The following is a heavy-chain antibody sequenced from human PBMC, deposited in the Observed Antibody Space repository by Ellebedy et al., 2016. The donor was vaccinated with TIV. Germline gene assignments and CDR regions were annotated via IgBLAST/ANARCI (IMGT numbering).Heavy chain of an antibody. Sequence: GESLKISCAASGFTFSSYGMHWVRQAPGKGLEWVAVIWYDGSNKYYADSVKGRFTISRDNSKNTLYLQMNSLRAEDTAVYYCAREGAVAGPFDYWGQGTLVTVSS. CDR2: IWYDGSNK. CDR1: GFTFSSYG. V-gene: IGHV3-33*08. D-gene: IGHD6-19*01. J-gene: IGHJ4*02. CDR3: AREGAVAGPFDY.